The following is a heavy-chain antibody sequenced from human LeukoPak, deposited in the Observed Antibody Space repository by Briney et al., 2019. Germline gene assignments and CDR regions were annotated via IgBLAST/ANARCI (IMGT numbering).Heavy chain of an antibody. CDR2: IYHSGST. V-gene: IGHV4-59*12. D-gene: IGHD2-21*01. CDR1: GGSISSYY. Sequence: SETLSLTCTVSGGSISSYYWSWVRQPPGKGLEWIGYIYHSGSTYYNPSLKSRVTISVDRSKNQFSLKLSSVTAADTAVYYCARDIRHGRSNRLFDYWGQGTLVTVSS. J-gene: IGHJ4*02. CDR3: ARDIRHGRSNRLFDY.